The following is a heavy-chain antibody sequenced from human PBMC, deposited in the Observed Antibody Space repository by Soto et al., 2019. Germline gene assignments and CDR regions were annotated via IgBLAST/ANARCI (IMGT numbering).Heavy chain of an antibody. CDR3: ARDKGYCSGGSCVYNYYYGMDV. V-gene: IGHV3-30-3*01. CDR1: GFTFSSYA. D-gene: IGHD2-15*01. Sequence: LRLSCAASGFTFSSYAMHWVRQAPGKGLEWVAVISYDGSNKYYADSVKGRFTISRDNSKNTLYLQMNSLRAEDTAVYYCARDKGYCSGGSCVYNYYYGMDVWGQGTTVTVS. CDR2: ISYDGSNK. J-gene: IGHJ6*02.